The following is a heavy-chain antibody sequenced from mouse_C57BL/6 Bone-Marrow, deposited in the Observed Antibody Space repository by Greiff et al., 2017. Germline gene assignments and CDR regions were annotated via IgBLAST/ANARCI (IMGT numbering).Heavy chain of an antibody. J-gene: IGHJ1*03. D-gene: IGHD2-1*01. Sequence: QVQLKQPGAELVKPGASVKLSCKASGYTFTSYWMHWVKQRPGQGLEWIGMIHPNSGSTNYNEKFKSKATLTVDKSSSTAYMQLSSLTSEDSAVYYCSRSGYGNYVWYFDVWGTGTTVTVSA. CDR2: IHPNSGST. V-gene: IGHV1-64*01. CDR3: SRSGYGNYVWYFDV. CDR1: GYTFTSYW.